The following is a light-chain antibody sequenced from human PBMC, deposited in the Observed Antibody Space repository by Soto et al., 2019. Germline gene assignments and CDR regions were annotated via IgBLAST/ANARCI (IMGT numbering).Light chain of an antibody. CDR3: LQDYTYPYT. CDR2: GAS. V-gene: IGKV1-6*01. CDR1: QGIRNE. J-gene: IGKJ5*01. Sequence: AIQITQSPSSLSSSVLERFTITCRASQGIRNELGWYQQKPGKAPKLLLYGASSLQSGVPSRFSGSGSGTDFTLTISSLQPEDFATYYCLQDYTYPYTFGQGTRLEIK.